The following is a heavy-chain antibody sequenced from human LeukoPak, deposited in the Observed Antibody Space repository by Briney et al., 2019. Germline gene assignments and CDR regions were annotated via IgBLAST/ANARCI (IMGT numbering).Heavy chain of an antibody. J-gene: IGHJ5*02. D-gene: IGHD3-16*01. CDR3: ARAGYDYVPDWFDP. Sequence: PSETLSLTCTVSGGPISTSNYYWGWIRQPPGKGLEWIGDIFYSGSTYYNPSLKSRVTISIDTSKNQFSLKLSSVTAADTAVYYCARAGYDYVPDWFDPWGQGTLVTVSS. CDR2: IFYSGST. CDR1: GGPISTSNYY. V-gene: IGHV4-39*07.